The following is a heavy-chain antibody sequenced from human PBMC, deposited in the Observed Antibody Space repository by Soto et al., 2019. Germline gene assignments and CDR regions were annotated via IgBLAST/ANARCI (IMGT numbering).Heavy chain of an antibody. J-gene: IGHJ5*02. V-gene: IGHV3-11*01. CDR3: ARGGSGWTRGGWLCP. CDR2: ISDSGSTI. CDR1: GFTFSDYY. Sequence: QMQLVQSGGGLVKPGGSLTLSCKASGFTFSDYYMIWVRQTPGKGLEWLSYISDSGSTIYYADSVRARFTIFRENAANSVYLQLDGLTDGDTALYYCARGGSGWTRGGWLCPWGQGSLVTVSS. D-gene: IGHD6-25*01.